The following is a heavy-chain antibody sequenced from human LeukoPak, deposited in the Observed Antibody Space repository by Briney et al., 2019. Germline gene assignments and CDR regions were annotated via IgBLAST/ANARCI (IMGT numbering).Heavy chain of an antibody. Sequence: GGSLRLSCAASGFTFSSYAMSWVRQAPGKGLEWVSVIYSGGDTYYADSVKGRFTISRDNSKNMIYLEMTSLKAEDTAVYYCAKERNLEIAVAGTIFDYWGQGTLVTVSS. D-gene: IGHD6-19*01. CDR2: IYSGGDT. J-gene: IGHJ4*02. CDR1: GFTFSSYA. V-gene: IGHV3-66*01. CDR3: AKERNLEIAVAGTIFDY.